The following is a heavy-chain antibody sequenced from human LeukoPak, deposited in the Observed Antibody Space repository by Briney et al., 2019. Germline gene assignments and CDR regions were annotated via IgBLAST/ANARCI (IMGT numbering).Heavy chain of an antibody. Sequence: ASVKVSCKASGYTFTSYYMHWVRQAPGQGLEWMGIINPSGGSTSYAQKFQGRVTMTTDTSTSTAYMELRSLRSDDTAVYYCARARWEPLAVDAFDIWGQGTMVTVSS. CDR1: GYTFTSYY. CDR2: INPSGGST. V-gene: IGHV1-46*01. CDR3: ARARWEPLAVDAFDI. D-gene: IGHD1-26*01. J-gene: IGHJ3*02.